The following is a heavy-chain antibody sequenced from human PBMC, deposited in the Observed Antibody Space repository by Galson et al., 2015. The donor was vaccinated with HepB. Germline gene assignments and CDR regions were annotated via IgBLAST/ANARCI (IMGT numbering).Heavy chain of an antibody. J-gene: IGHJ4*02. V-gene: IGHV1-69*04. CDR3: ARMITGGYADY. CDR2: IIPILGIA. D-gene: IGHD2-8*02. CDR1: GDTFSSYA. Sequence: SGKVSCKASGDTFSSYAISWGRQAPGQGLEWMGRIIPILGIANYAQKFQGRVTITADKSTSTAYMELSSLRSEDTAVYYCARMITGGYADYWGPGNPGHRLL.